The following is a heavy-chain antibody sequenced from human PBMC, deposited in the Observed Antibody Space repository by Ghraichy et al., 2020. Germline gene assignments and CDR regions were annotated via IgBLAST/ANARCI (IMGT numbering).Heavy chain of an antibody. CDR3: AREGIWPYSRSWYRGFDI. Sequence: GSLRLSCAVYGGSFSDYYWSWIRQPPGKGLEWIGDITHNRDTNYNPSLQSRVTLLVDTSKNQFSLKLRSVTAADTAVYFCAREGIWPYSRSWYRGFDIWGQGTLVTVSS. D-gene: IGHD6-13*01. V-gene: IGHV4-34*01. J-gene: IGHJ3*02. CDR2: ITHNRDT. CDR1: GGSFSDYY.